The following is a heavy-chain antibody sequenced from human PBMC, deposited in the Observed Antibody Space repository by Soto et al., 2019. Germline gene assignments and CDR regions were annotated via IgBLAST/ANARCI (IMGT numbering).Heavy chain of an antibody. Sequence: SETLSLTYTVSGGSISSYYWSWIRQPPGKGLEWIGYIYYSGSTNYSPSLKSRVTISVDTSRNQFSLKLRSVTAADTAVYYCARHGVLLWFGDLLSWFDPWGQGTLVTVSA. CDR1: GGSISSYY. J-gene: IGHJ5*02. D-gene: IGHD3-10*01. CDR2: IYYSGST. CDR3: ARHGVLLWFGDLLSWFDP. V-gene: IGHV4-59*08.